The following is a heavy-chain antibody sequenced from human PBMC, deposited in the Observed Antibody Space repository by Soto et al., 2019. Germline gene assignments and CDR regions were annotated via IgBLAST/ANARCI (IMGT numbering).Heavy chain of an antibody. Sequence: SETLSLTCTVSGGSIGASDWCNWVRQPPGKGLEWIGEVHYTGSTNYNPSLKSRLVISLDQSKTQFSLRLTAVTAADTAMYYCATGLGVVAGAAFWGRGSLVTVSS. D-gene: IGHD2-15*01. CDR3: ATGLGVVAGAAF. CDR2: VHYTGST. J-gene: IGHJ4*02. CDR1: GGSIGASDW. V-gene: IGHV4-4*02.